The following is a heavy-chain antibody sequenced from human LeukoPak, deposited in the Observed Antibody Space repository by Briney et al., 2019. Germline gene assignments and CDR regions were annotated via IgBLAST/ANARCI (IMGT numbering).Heavy chain of an antibody. CDR2: ISYDGSNK. D-gene: IGHD2-2*01. J-gene: IGHJ6*03. CDR3: ATGRGYCSSTSCYPPYYYYYYMDV. V-gene: IGHV3-30*03. Sequence: GGSLRLSCAASGFTFSSYGMHWVRQAPGKGLEWVAVISYDGSNKYYADSVKGRFTISRDNSKNTLYLQMNSLRAEDTAVYYCATGRGYCSSTSCYPPYYYYYYMDVWGKGTTVTISS. CDR1: GFTFSSYG.